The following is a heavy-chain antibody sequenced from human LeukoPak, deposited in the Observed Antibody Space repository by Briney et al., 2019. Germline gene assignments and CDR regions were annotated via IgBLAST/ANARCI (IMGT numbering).Heavy chain of an antibody. V-gene: IGHV4-59*01. J-gene: IGHJ3*02. D-gene: IGHD1-1*01. Sequence: SSETLSLTCTVSGVSISGYYWSWIRQPPGEGLEWIGYISNSGSTNYNPSLKSRVTISVDTSKNQLSLKLSSVTAADTAVYHCVRLQPNTGEWAFDIWGQGTMVSVSS. CDR2: ISNSGST. CDR1: GVSISGYY. CDR3: VRLQPNTGEWAFDI.